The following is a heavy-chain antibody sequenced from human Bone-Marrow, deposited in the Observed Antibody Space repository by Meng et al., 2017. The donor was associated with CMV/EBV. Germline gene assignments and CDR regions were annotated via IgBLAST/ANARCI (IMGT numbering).Heavy chain of an antibody. CDR1: GFPFSTHA. V-gene: IGHV3-23*01. CDR3: AHQAGGYYVPFDH. Sequence: GESLKISCVASGFPFSTHAMSWVRQVPGKGPEWVSSISGSGDTASYADSVKGRFTISRDNSKSTLFLQMNSLTVEDTSVYFCAHQAGGYYVPFDHWGPGTMVTVSS. J-gene: IGHJ4*02. CDR2: ISGSGDTA. D-gene: IGHD3-3*01.